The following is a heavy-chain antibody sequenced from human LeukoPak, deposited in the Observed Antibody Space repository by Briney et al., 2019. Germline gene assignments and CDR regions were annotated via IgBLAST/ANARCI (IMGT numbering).Heavy chain of an antibody. D-gene: IGHD3-16*02. V-gene: IGHV3-48*03. CDR1: GFTFSSYE. CDR3: AREYYDYVWGSYRYTQSFDY. Sequence: GGSLRLSCAASGFTFSSYEMNWVRQAPGKGLEWVSYISSSGSTIYYADSVKGRFTISRDNAKNTLYLQMNSLRAEDTAVYYCAREYYDYVWGSYRYTQSFDYWGQGTLVTVSS. J-gene: IGHJ4*02. CDR2: ISSSGSTI.